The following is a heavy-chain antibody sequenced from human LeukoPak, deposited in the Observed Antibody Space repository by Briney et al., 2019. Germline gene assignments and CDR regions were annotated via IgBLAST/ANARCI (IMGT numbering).Heavy chain of an antibody. V-gene: IGHV4-39*07. J-gene: IGHJ3*02. CDR1: GGSISSSSYY. CDR3: ARDMGYDSINAFDI. D-gene: IGHD3-22*01. CDR2: IYYSGST. Sequence: SETLSLTCTVSGGSISSSSYYWGWIRQPPGKGLEWIGSIYYSGSTYYNPSLKSRVTISVDTSKNQFSLKLSSVTAADTAVYYCARDMGYDSINAFDIWGQGTMVTVSS.